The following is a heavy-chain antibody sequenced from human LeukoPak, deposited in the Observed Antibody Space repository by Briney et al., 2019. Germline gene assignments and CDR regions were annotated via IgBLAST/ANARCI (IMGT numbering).Heavy chain of an antibody. Sequence: GGSLRLSCVASGFTFSSYAMSWVRQAPGKGLEWVSSISGSGGSTYYADSAKGRFTISRDNSKNTLYLQMKSLRAEDTAVYYCAKDLPDYYYDSSAYYYSPFDYWGQGALVTVSS. CDR1: GFTFSSYA. J-gene: IGHJ4*02. CDR2: ISGSGGST. V-gene: IGHV3-23*01. CDR3: AKDLPDYYYDSSAYYYSPFDY. D-gene: IGHD3-22*01.